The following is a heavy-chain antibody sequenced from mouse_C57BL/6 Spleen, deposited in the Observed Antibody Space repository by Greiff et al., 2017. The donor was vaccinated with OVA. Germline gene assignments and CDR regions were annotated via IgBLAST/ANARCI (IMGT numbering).Heavy chain of an antibody. CDR2: IRNKANGYTT. CDR1: GFTFTDYY. Sequence: EVKLVESGGGLVQPGGSLSLSCAASGFTFTDYYMSWVRQPPGKALEWLGFIRNKANGYTTEYSASVKGRFTISRDNSQSILYLQMNALRAEDSATYYCARGDYDYDVDYWGQGTTLTVSS. J-gene: IGHJ2*01. D-gene: IGHD2-4*01. CDR3: ARGDYDYDVDY. V-gene: IGHV7-3*01.